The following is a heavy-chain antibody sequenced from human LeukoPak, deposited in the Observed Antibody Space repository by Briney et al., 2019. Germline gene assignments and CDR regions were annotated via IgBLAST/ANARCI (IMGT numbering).Heavy chain of an antibody. V-gene: IGHV4-39*01. CDR2: SSYSAIN. D-gene: IGHD6-13*01. CDR1: GDSIRTTSF. J-gene: IGHJ5*02. Sequence: SETLSLTCLVSGDSIRTTSFWGWSRQPPGMGLEWIASSSYSAINSYNPSHRSRVIVSADTSKNQFSLRLTSVTAADTAVYYCARRGGHSWDVGNWFDPWGQGILVTVSS. CDR3: ARRGGHSWDVGNWFDP.